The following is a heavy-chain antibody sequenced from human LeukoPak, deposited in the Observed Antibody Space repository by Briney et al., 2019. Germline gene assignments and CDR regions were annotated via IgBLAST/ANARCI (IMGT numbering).Heavy chain of an antibody. V-gene: IGHV1-18*01. Sequence: ASVKVSCKASGYTFTKYGIGWVRQAPGQGLEWVGYISAYNGHTQFQQKFQGRFTMTTDTSTSTAYMELRSLRSDDTAVYYCARQLLEWSGSYYSYFYMGVWGKGTTLTVSS. CDR1: GYTFTKYG. D-gene: IGHD3-3*01. CDR3: ARQLLEWSGSYYSYFYMGV. CDR2: ISAYNGHT. J-gene: IGHJ6*03.